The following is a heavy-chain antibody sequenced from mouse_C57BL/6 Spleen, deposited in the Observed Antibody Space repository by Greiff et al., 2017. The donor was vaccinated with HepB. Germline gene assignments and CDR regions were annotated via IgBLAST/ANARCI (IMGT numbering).Heavy chain of an antibody. CDR3: ARGVGSRDWYLDV. J-gene: IGHJ1*03. Sequence: VQLQQSGAELVRPGASVKLSCKASGYTFTDYYINWVKQRPGQGLEWIARIYPGSGNTYYNEKFKGKATLTAEKSSSTAYMQLSSLTSEDSAVYFCARGVGSRDWYLDVWGTRTTVTVSS. D-gene: IGHD1-1*01. V-gene: IGHV1-76*01. CDR2: IYPGSGNT. CDR1: GYTFTDYY.